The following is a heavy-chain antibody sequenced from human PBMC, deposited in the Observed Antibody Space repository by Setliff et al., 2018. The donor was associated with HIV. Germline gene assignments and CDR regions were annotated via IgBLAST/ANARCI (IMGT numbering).Heavy chain of an antibody. Sequence: PSETLSLTCSVSGGSTTSGGYYWSWIRQHPGKGLEYIGYIYYSGSTYYNPSLKSRVTMSIDTSTQQFFLKLSSVTAADTAVYYCARESGSGWAYWYFDLWGRGTLVTVSS. D-gene: IGHD6-19*01. CDR3: ARESGSGWAYWYFDL. CDR1: GGSTTSGGYY. CDR2: IYYSGST. J-gene: IGHJ2*01. V-gene: IGHV4-31*03.